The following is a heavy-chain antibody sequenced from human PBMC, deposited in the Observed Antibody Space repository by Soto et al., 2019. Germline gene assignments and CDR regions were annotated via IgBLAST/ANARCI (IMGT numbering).Heavy chain of an antibody. D-gene: IGHD3-9*01. CDR3: ARDLGTTISGPPRRETYGWLDP. V-gene: IGHV1-69*01. CDR1: GGTFTYYG. J-gene: IGHJ5*02. Sequence: QVQLVQSGAEVKRPGSSVKLSCKASGGTFTYYGISWVRQAPGQGLEWMGGIIPIIGPATYAQKFQGRLKITADQSTSTAYTELSSLGSEDTALYYCARDLGTTISGPPRRETYGWLDPWGQGTLVTVSS. CDR2: IIPIIGPA.